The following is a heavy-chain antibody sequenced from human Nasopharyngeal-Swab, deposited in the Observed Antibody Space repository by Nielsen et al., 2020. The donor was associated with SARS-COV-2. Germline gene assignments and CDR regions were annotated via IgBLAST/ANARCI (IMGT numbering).Heavy chain of an antibody. D-gene: IGHD6-13*01. CDR1: GFTFSSYS. CDR2: ISSSSSYI. V-gene: IGHV3-21*01. Sequence: GESLKISCAASGFTFSSYSMNWVRQAPGKGPEWVSSISSSSSYIYYADSVKGRFTISRDNAKNSLYLQMNSLRAEDTAVYYCASSPGYSSSWYDNYYYYGMDVWGQGTTVTVSS. CDR3: ASSPGYSSSWYDNYYYYGMDV. J-gene: IGHJ6*02.